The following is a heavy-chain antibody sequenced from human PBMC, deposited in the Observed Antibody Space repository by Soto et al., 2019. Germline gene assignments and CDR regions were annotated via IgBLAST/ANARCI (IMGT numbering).Heavy chain of an antibody. V-gene: IGHV3-53*01. CDR3: ARGYSYTQPVFDY. J-gene: IGHJ4*02. D-gene: IGHD5-18*01. CDR2: IYSSGST. Sequence: PVGSLRLSCAASGFSFIDYYMDWARQAPGKGLEWVSFIYSSGSTYYADSVKGRFTISRDNFKNTLYLQMNSLRAEDTAVYYCARGYSYTQPVFDYWGLGT. CDR1: GFSFIDYY.